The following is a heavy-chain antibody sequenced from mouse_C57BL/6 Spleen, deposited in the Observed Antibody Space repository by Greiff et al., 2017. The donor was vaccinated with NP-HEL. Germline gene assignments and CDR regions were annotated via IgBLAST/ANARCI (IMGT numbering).Heavy chain of an antibody. CDR1: GYSITSGYY. J-gene: IGHJ3*01. CDR2: ISYDGSN. V-gene: IGHV3-6*01. D-gene: IGHD2-4*01. Sequence: VQLKESGPGLVKPSQSLSLTCSVTGYSITSGYYWNWIRQFPGNKLEWMGYISYDGSNNYNPSLKNRISITRDTSKNQFFLKLNSVTTEDTATYYCAYYDYDEGAAYWGQGTLVTVSA. CDR3: AYYDYDEGAAY.